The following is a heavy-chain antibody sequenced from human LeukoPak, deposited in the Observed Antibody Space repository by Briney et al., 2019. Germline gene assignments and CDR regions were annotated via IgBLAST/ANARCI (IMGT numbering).Heavy chain of an antibody. CDR1: GFTVSSNY. J-gene: IGHJ4*02. V-gene: IGHV3-53*04. Sequence: PGGSLRLSCAASGFTVSSNYMSWVRQAPGKGLEWVSVIYSGGSTYYADSVKGRFTIPRHNSKNTLYLQMNSLRAEDTAVYYCARSGRILNDYWGQGTLVTVSS. CDR3: ARSGRILNDY. D-gene: IGHD1-26*01. CDR2: IYSGGST.